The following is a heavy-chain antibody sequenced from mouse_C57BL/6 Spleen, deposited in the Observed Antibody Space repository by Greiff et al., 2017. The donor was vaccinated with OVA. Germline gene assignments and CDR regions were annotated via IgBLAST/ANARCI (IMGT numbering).Heavy chain of an antibody. V-gene: IGHV1-26*01. J-gene: IGHJ2*01. Sequence: EVQLQQSGPELVKPGASVKISCKASGYTFTDYYMNWVKQSHGKSLEWIGDINPNNGGTSYNQKFKGKATLTVDKSSSTAYMELRSLTSEDSAVYYCAEGAAGSLDYWGQGTTLTVSS. CDR3: AEGAAGSLDY. CDR1: GYTFTDYY. D-gene: IGHD1-2*01. CDR2: INPNNGGT.